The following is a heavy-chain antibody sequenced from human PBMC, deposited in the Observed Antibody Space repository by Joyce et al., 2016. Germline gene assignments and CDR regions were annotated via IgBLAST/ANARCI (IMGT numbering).Heavy chain of an antibody. J-gene: IGHJ6*02. Sequence: GGALVQPGESVKLSCAASGLTFTTFWMSGASQDPGKGLEGVANINEGGSDQYYVDSVRGRFTISRDNAKNSLYLQMNSLRAEDTAVYYCARGRGMGVWGQGTTVIVSS. V-gene: IGHV3-7*01. CDR1: GLTFTTFW. CDR3: ARGRGMGV. CDR2: INEGGSDQ.